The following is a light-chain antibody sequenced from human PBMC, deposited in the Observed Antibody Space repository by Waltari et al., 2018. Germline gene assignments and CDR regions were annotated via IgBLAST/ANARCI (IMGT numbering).Light chain of an antibody. CDR3: YSTDSSGNHSL. CDR2: EDS. CDR1: ALPKKY. Sequence: SYELTQPPSVSVSPGQTARITCSGDALPKKYAYWFQQKPGQSPVLIIYEDSKRPSGIPERFSGSSSGTVATVTISGAQVEDEADYYCYSTDSSGNHSLFGGGTRLTVL. V-gene: IGLV3-10*01. J-gene: IGLJ2*01.